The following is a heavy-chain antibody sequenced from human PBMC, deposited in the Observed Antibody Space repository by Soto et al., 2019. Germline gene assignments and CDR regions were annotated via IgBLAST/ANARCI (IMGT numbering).Heavy chain of an antibody. J-gene: IGHJ5*01. Sequence: QLQLQESGSGLVKPSQTLSLTCVVSGGSMNSGDYSWSWIRQPPGKGLEWIGYIYRSGNTYYNLSRKSRVTISLDRSKNQFSLRLTSVTAADTAMYYCARYCSVGSCSYFDSWGQGTLVTVSS. D-gene: IGHD2-15*01. CDR2: IYRSGNT. V-gene: IGHV4-30-2*01. CDR3: ARYCSVGSCSYFDS. CDR1: GGSMNSGDYS.